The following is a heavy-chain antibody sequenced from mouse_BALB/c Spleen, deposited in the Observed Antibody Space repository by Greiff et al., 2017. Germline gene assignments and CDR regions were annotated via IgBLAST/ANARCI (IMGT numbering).Heavy chain of an antibody. J-gene: IGHJ4*01. V-gene: IGHV1-7*01. Sequence: QVQLQQSGAELAKPGASVKMSCKASGYTFTSYWMHWVKQRPGQGLEWIGYINPSTGYTEYNQKFKDKATLTADKSSSTAYMQLSSLTSEDSAVYYCARYLPMDYWGQGTSVTVSS. CDR1: GYTFTSYW. CDR2: INPSTGYT. CDR3: ARYLPMDY.